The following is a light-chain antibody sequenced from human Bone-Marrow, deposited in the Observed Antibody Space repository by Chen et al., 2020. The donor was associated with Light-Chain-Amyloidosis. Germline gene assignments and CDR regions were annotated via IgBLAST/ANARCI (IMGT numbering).Light chain of an antibody. V-gene: IGLV2-14*01. CDR3: SSYTITNTLV. CDR1: SSDVGGDKH. CDR2: EVT. Sequence: QSALTQPASVFGSPGQSITISCTGPSSDVGGDKHVSWYQQHPAKAPKLMIYEVTKRPSWVPDRFSGSKSDNTASLTISGLQTEDEADYFCSSYTITNTLVFGSGTRVTVL. J-gene: IGLJ1*01.